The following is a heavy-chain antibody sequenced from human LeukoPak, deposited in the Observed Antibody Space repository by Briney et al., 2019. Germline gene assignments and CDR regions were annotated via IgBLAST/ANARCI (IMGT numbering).Heavy chain of an antibody. Sequence: ASVTVSCTASGGTFSSYAISWVRQAPGQGLEWMGGIIPIFGTANYAQKFQGRVTITADESTSTAYMELSSLRSEDTAVYYCARARGDVTAMDLFDYWGQGTLVTVSS. J-gene: IGHJ4*02. V-gene: IGHV1-69*13. CDR1: GGTFSSYA. D-gene: IGHD5-18*01. CDR3: ARARGDVTAMDLFDY. CDR2: IIPIFGTA.